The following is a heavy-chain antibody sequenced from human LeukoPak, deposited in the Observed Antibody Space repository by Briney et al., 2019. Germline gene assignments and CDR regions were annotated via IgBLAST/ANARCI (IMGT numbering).Heavy chain of an antibody. V-gene: IGHV3-74*01. Sequence: PGGSLRLSCAASGFTFSSYWMHWVRQAPGKGLVWVSRISGDGSSTTYAESVKGRFTISRDNAKNTLYLRMNSLRAEDTAVYYCARELPSDYWGQGTLVTVSS. CDR3: ARELPSDY. CDR1: GFTFSSYW. J-gene: IGHJ4*02. CDR2: ISGDGSST.